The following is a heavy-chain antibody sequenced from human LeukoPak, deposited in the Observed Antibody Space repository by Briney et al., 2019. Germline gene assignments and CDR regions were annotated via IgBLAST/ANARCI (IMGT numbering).Heavy chain of an antibody. V-gene: IGHV3-23*01. CDR2: IRGSGSYT. CDR3: ARDWYDY. Sequence: VGSLRLSCAASGFTFSTYAMIWVRQPPGKRLEAVSVIRGSGSYTYYADSVKRRFTITRDNSKDTLYLQMNSLRAEDTAVYYCARDWYDYWGQGTLVTVSS. J-gene: IGHJ4*02. D-gene: IGHD6-13*01. CDR1: GFTFSTYA.